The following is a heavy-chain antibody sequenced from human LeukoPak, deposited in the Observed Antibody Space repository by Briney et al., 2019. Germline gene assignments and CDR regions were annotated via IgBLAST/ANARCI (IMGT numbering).Heavy chain of an antibody. D-gene: IGHD6-13*01. J-gene: IGHJ6*03. Sequence: GASVKVSCKASGGTFSSYAISWVRQAPGQGLEWMGGIIPIFGTANYAQKFQGRVTITADESTSTAYMELSSLRSEDTAVYYCASNKGIAAAAQIGYYYYYMDVWGKGTTVTVSS. CDR2: IIPIFGTA. V-gene: IGHV1-69*13. CDR3: ASNKGIAAAAQIGYYYYYMDV. CDR1: GGTFSSYA.